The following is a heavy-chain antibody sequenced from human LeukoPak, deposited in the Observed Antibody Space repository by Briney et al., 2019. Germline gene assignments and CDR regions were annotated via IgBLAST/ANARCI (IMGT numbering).Heavy chain of an antibody. V-gene: IGHV1-8*01. CDR3: ARGSDYYDSSGLIRDY. J-gene: IGHJ4*02. CDR2: MNPNSGNT. CDR1: GYTFTSYD. Sequence: ASVKVSCKASGYTFTSYDIHWVRQATGQGLEWMGWMNPNSGNTGYAQKFQGRVTMTRNTSISTAYMELSSLRSEDTAVYYCARGSDYYDSSGLIRDYWGQGTLVTVSS. D-gene: IGHD3-22*01.